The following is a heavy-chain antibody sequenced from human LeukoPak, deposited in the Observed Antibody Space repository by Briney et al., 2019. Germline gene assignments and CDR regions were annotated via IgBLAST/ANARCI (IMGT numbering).Heavy chain of an antibody. CDR3: ARDYGVGFDY. CDR2: ISSSSSYI. Sequence: KPGGSLRLSCAASGFTFSSYSMNWIRQAPGEGLEWVSSISSSSSYIYYADSVKGRFTISRDNAKNSLYLQMNNLRAEDTAVYYCARDYGVGFDYWGQGTLVTVSS. CDR1: GFTFSSYS. D-gene: IGHD3-10*01. V-gene: IGHV3-21*01. J-gene: IGHJ4*02.